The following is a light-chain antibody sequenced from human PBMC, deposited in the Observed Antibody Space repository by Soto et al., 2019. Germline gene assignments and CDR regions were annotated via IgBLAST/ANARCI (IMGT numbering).Light chain of an antibody. CDR2: SAS. CDR1: KDISTS. Sequence: MSASGSDVVISARRTSKDISTSVAWYQQKPGKAPNLLIYSASALHRVGPWTSISAFLLARFSVIFSIEHEEFAVYYCQQHNNWPPWTFGQGTKVDIK. V-gene: IGKV1D-12*01. J-gene: IGKJ1*01. CDR3: QQHNNWPPWT.